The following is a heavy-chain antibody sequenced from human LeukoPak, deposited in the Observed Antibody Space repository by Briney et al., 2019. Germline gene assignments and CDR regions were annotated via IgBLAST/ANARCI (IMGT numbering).Heavy chain of an antibody. J-gene: IGHJ3*02. CDR2: ISWDGDST. CDR1: GFTFEDYA. Sequence: GGSLRLSCAVSGFTFEDYAMHWVRQAPGKGLEWVSLISWDGDSTYYADSMKGRFTISRDNSKNTLYLQMTSLRAEDTAEYYCAKSLFTSATGTGRAFHIWGQGTMVTVSS. D-gene: IGHD1-1*01. V-gene: IGHV3-43D*03. CDR3: AKSLFTSATGTGRAFHI.